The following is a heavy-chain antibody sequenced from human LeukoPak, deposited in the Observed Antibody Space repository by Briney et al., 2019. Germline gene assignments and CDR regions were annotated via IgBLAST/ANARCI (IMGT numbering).Heavy chain of an antibody. J-gene: IGHJ4*02. Sequence: SETLSLTCTVSGGSISSYYWSWIRQPPGKGLVWIGYIYYSGSTNYNPSLKSRVTISVDTSKNQFSLKLSSVTAADTAVYYCARIYYYDSSGSVFDYWGQGTLVTVSS. D-gene: IGHD3-22*01. CDR1: GGSISSYY. CDR2: IYYSGST. V-gene: IGHV4-59*13. CDR3: ARIYYYDSSGSVFDY.